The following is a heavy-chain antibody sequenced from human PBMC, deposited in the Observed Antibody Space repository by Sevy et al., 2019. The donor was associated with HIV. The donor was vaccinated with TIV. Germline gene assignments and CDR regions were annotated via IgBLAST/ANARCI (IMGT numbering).Heavy chain of an antibody. V-gene: IGHV3-23*01. D-gene: IGHD3-22*01. CDR2: ISAGGYST. Sequence: GGSLRLSCAASGIAFSTYAMFWVRQAPGKGLEWVSSISAGGYSTYYADSVKGRFTISRDNSRNTLDLQMNSLRADDTAVYYCAKDFSDVYYYDSSATVDYWGQGTLVTVSS. J-gene: IGHJ4*02. CDR1: GIAFSTYA. CDR3: AKDFSDVYYYDSSATVDY.